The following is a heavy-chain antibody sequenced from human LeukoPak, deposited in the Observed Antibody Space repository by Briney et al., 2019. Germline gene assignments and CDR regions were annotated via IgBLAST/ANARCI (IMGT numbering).Heavy chain of an antibody. CDR2: ISYDGSNK. Sequence: PGRSLRLSCAASGFTFSSYAMHWVRQAPGKGLEWVAVISYDGSNKYYADSVKGRFTISRDNSKNTLYLQMNSLRAEDTAVYYCARDRGSGYPIEYYFDYWGQGTLVTVSS. CDR3: ARDRGSGYPIEYYFDY. V-gene: IGHV3-30*04. J-gene: IGHJ4*02. CDR1: GFTFSSYA. D-gene: IGHD3-22*01.